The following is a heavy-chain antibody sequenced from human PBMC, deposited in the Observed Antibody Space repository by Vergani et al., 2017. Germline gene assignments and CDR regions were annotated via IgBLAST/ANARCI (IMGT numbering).Heavy chain of an antibody. J-gene: IGHJ3*02. CDR3: ARERRDIVANDAFDI. CDR1: GDSISSGYYY. Sequence: QVQLQESGPGLVKPSQTLSLPCTVSGDSISSGYYYWSWIRQPPGKGLEWIGCIFSSGNSYYNPSLKSRLTISLDTSQNRFSLRLNSVTAADTAVYYCARERRDIVANDAFDIWGQGTVVTVSS. V-gene: IGHV4-30-4*08. CDR2: IFSSGNS. D-gene: IGHD5-12*01.